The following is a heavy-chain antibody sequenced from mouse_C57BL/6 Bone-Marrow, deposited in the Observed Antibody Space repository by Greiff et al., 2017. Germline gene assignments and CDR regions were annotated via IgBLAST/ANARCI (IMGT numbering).Heavy chain of an antibody. CDR1: GFTFSSYG. CDR2: ISSGGSYT. CDR3: ARWLYAMDY. Sequence: EVKLLESGGDLVKPGGSLKLSCAASGFTFSSYGMSWVRQTPDKRLEWVATISSGGSYTYYPDSVKGRFTISRDNAKNTLYLPMSSLKSEDTAMYYCARWLYAMDYWGQGTSVTVSS. V-gene: IGHV5-6*01. J-gene: IGHJ4*01.